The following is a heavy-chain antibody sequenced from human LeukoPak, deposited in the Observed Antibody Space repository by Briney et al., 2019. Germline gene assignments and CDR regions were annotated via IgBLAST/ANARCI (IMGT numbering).Heavy chain of an antibody. CDR1: GGTFSSYA. Sequence: SVKVSCKASGGTFSSYAISWVRQAPGQGLEWMGRIIPILGIANYAQKFQGRVTITADKSTSTAYMELSSLRSEDTAVYYCASYDSSGHSPYRDYWGQGTLVTVSP. J-gene: IGHJ4*02. D-gene: IGHD3-22*01. CDR2: IIPILGIA. CDR3: ASYDSSGHSPYRDY. V-gene: IGHV1-69*04.